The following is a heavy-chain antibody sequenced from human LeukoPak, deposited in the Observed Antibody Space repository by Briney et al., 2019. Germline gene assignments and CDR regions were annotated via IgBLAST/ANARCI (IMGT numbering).Heavy chain of an antibody. V-gene: IGHV3-64D*09. J-gene: IGHJ6*02. CDR2: SSDSGGSK. Sequence: GGSLSLSCSASGFPFSSYAMHWVRQAAGRGLEYVSCSSDSGGSKDYADAVKGRITISRDNSKNTQYLQMSSLRAEDTAVYFCVRGSYFGPYGMDVWCQGTTVTVSS. D-gene: IGHD2/OR15-2a*01. CDR1: GFPFSSYA. CDR3: VRGSYFGPYGMDV.